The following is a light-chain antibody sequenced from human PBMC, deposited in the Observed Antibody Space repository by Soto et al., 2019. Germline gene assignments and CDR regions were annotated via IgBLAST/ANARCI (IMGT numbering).Light chain of an antibody. Sequence: QSVLTQPASVSGSPGQSITIFCTGTSSDVGGFNSVSWYQLRPGTAPKLILYDVVDRPSGVSYRFSGSKSGNTASLTISGLQAADEADYFCSSYTSTMTNVFGSGTKVTVL. V-gene: IGLV2-14*03. J-gene: IGLJ1*01. CDR1: SSDVGGFNS. CDR3: SSYTSTMTNV. CDR2: DVV.